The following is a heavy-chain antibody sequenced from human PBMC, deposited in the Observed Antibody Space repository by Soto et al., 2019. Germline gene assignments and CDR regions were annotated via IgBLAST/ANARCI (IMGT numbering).Heavy chain of an antibody. CDR2: IIPIFGTA. CDR1: GGTFSSYA. D-gene: IGHD3-22*01. CDR3: ARHADYYDSSGYSDY. J-gene: IGHJ4*02. Sequence: SVKVSCKASGGTFSSYAISWVRQAPGQGLEWMGGIIPIFGTANYAQKFQGRVTITADKSTSTAYMELSSLRSEDTAVYYCARHADYYDSSGYSDYWGQGTLVTVS. V-gene: IGHV1-69*06.